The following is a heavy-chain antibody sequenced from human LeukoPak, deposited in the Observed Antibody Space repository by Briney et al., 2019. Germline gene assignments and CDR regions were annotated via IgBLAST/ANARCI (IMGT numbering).Heavy chain of an antibody. D-gene: IGHD4-17*01. CDR1: GFNFRDYE. CDR2: TSTGGRTV. J-gene: IGHJ4*02. V-gene: IGHV3-48*03. CDR3: ARGGTVTYYFDP. Sequence: GVSLTLSCSASGFNFRDYEMNWLPHAPGKGLERLSYTSTGGRTVKYADSVKGRFTISRDNARSSLYLQMTNLRVEDTAVYFCARGGTVTYYFDPWGQGILV.